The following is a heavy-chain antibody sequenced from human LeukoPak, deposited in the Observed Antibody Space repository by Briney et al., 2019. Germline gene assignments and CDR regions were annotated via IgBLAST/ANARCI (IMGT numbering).Heavy chain of an antibody. CDR2: IIPIFGTA. J-gene: IGHJ4*02. CDR1: GGTFSSYA. V-gene: IGHV1-69*01. D-gene: IGHD4-11*01. CDR3: ARGGPPPGGYSTRGYYFDY. Sequence: VASVKVSCKASGGTFSSYAISWVRQAPGQGLEWMGGIIPIFGTANYAQKFQGRVTITADESTSTAYMELSSLRSEDTAVYYCARGGPPPGGYSTRGYYFDYWGQGTLVTVSS.